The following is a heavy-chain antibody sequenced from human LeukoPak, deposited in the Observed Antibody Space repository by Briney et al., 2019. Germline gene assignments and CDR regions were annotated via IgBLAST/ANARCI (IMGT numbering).Heavy chain of an antibody. V-gene: IGHV3-48*01. J-gene: IGHJ2*01. Sequence: PGGSLRLSCAASGFTFSSYSMNWVRQAPGKGLEWVSYISSSSSTIYYADSVKGRFTISRDNAKNSLYLQMNSLRAEDTAVYYCAREGVVAAAGTRYWYFDLWGRGTLVTVSS. CDR3: AREGVVAAAGTRYWYFDL. CDR2: ISSSSSTI. CDR1: GFTFSSYS. D-gene: IGHD6-13*01.